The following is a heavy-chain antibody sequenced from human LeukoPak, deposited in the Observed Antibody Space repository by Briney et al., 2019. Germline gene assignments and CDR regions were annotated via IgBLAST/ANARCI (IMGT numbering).Heavy chain of an antibody. CDR1: GVSISSSSYY. Sequence: SETLSLTCTVSGVSISSSSYYWGWIRQPPGKGLEWIGSIYYSGSTYYNPSLKSRVTISVDTSKNQFSLKLSSVTAADTAVYYCARVWSYDSSLFDYWGQGTLVTVSS. J-gene: IGHJ4*02. CDR2: IYYSGST. D-gene: IGHD3-22*01. CDR3: ARVWSYDSSLFDY. V-gene: IGHV4-39*07.